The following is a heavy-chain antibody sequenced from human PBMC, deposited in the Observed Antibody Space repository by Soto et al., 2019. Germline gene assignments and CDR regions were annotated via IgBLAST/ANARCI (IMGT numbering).Heavy chain of an antibody. Sequence: SETLSLTCAVYGGSFSGYYWSCIRQPPGKGLEWIGEINHSGSTNYNPSLKSRVTISVDTSKNQFSLKLSSVTAADTAVYYCARKGTYYYDSSGYYGYWGQGTLVTVSS. CDR3: ARKGTYYYDSSGYYGY. CDR2: INHSGST. V-gene: IGHV4-34*01. D-gene: IGHD3-22*01. CDR1: GGSFSGYY. J-gene: IGHJ4*02.